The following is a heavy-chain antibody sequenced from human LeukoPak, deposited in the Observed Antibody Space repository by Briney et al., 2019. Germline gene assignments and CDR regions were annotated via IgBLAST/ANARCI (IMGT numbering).Heavy chain of an antibody. V-gene: IGHV3-30*18. Sequence: GGSLRLSCAASGFSFSSYGMHWVRQAPGKGLEWVAVISYDGSNKYYADSVKGRFTISRDNSKNTLYLQMNSLRAEDTAVYYYAKDIRFMVRGSLAYYYYGMDVWGQGTTVTVSS. D-gene: IGHD3-10*01. CDR1: GFSFSSYG. CDR2: ISYDGSNK. CDR3: AKDIRFMVRGSLAYYYYGMDV. J-gene: IGHJ6*02.